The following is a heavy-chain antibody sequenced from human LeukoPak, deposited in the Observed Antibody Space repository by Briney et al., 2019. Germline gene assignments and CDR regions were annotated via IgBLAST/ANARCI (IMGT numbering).Heavy chain of an antibody. CDR1: GFTFDDYA. CDR3: AKGADPLTWRMTTVAGTRFDF. CDR2: ISGDGGSR. V-gene: IGHV3-43*02. J-gene: IGHJ4*02. D-gene: IGHD6-19*01. Sequence: GGSLRLSCAVSGFTFDDYAMHWVRQAPGKGQEWVSLISGDGGSRYYAGSVKGRFTVSRDNSKNSLYLQMNRLRPEDTAFYYCAKGADPLTWRMTTVAGTRFDFWGQRTLVTVSS.